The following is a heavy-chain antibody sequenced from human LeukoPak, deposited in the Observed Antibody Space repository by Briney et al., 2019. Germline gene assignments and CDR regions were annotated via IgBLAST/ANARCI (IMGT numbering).Heavy chain of an antibody. D-gene: IGHD6-13*01. CDR3: ASSAGIAAPGTYDAFDI. CDR2: INPGDSDT. J-gene: IGHJ3*02. V-gene: IGHV5-51*01. CDR1: GYSFTTYW. Sequence: GESLKISCKGSGYSFTTYWIGWVRQMPGKGLEPRGFINPGDSDTKYSPSFQGQVTISADRSISTAYLQWSSLKASDTAMYYCASSAGIAAPGTYDAFDIWGQGTMVTVSS.